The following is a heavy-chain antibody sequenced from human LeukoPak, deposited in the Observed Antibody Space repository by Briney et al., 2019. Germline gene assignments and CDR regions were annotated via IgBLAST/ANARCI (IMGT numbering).Heavy chain of an antibody. J-gene: IGHJ1*01. V-gene: IGHV3-30*04. CDR3: ARDSEGYSSRVPYFQH. CDR1: GFTFSSYA. Sequence: GGSLRLSCAASGFTFSSYAMHWVRQAPGKGLEWVAVISYDGSNKYYADSVKGRFTISRDNSKNTLYLQMNSLRAEDTAVYYCARDSEGYSSRVPYFQHWGQGTLVTVSS. CDR2: ISYDGSNK. D-gene: IGHD6-13*01.